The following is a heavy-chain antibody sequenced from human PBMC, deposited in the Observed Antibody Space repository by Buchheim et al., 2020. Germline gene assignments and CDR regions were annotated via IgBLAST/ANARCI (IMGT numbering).Heavy chain of an antibody. Sequence: QVTLKESGPALVKPTHTLTLTCTFSGFSLSTSGMRVGWIRQPPGKALEWLARIDWDDNKFYSTSLKTRLTISKDPSKNQVVLTMTNMDPVDTATYYCAREADYYDSSGYFFDYWGQGTL. CDR2: IDWDDNK. V-gene: IGHV2-70*04. J-gene: IGHJ4*02. CDR1: GFSLSTSGMR. D-gene: IGHD3-22*01. CDR3: AREADYYDSSGYFFDY.